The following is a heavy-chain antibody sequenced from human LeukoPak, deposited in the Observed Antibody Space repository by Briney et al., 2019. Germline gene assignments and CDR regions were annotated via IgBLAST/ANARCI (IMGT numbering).Heavy chain of an antibody. CDR2: IYTSGST. J-gene: IGHJ3*02. V-gene: IGHV4-4*07. D-gene: IGHD6-13*01. CDR1: GGSISSYY. Sequence: SETLSLTCTVSGGSISSYYCSWIRQPAGKGLEWIGRIYTSGSTNYNPSLKSRVTMSVDTSKNQFSLKLSSVTAADTAVYYCARDLTAAGYAGAFDIWGQGTTVTVSS. CDR3: ARDLTAAGYAGAFDI.